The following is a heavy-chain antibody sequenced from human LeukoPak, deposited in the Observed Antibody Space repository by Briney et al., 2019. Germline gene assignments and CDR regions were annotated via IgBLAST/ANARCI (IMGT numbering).Heavy chain of an antibody. D-gene: IGHD3-22*01. Sequence: SETLSLTCAVYGGSFSGYYWSWIRQPPGKGLEWIGEINHSGSTNYNPSLKSRVTISVDTSKNQFSLKLSSVTAADTAVYYCARGNYYDSSGYPNGYDWFDPWGQGTLVTVSS. V-gene: IGHV4-34*01. CDR3: ARGNYYDSSGYPNGYDWFDP. J-gene: IGHJ5*02. CDR2: INHSGST. CDR1: GGSFSGYY.